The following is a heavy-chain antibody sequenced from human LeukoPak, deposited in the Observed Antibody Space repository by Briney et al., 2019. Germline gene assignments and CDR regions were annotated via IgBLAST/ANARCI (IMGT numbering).Heavy chain of an antibody. D-gene: IGHD6-25*01. CDR2: IYYSGST. CDR1: GGSISSSSYY. J-gene: IGHJ3*02. V-gene: IGHV4-39*07. CDR3: ARDVRRAFDI. Sequence: ETLSLTCTVSGGSISSSSYYWGWIRQPPGKGLEWIGSIYYSGSTYYNPSPKSRVTISVDTSKNQFSLKLSSVTAADTAVYYCARDVRRAFDIWGQGTMVTVSS.